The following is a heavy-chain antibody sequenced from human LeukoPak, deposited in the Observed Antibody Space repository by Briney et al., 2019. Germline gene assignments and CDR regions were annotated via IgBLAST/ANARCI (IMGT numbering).Heavy chain of an antibody. Sequence: PSETLSLTCTVSGGSISSYYWSWIRQPPGKGLEWIGYIYYSGSTNYNPSLKSRVTISVDTSKNQFSLKLSSVTAADTAVYYCARAYDSSGRHFDPWGQGTLVTVSS. V-gene: IGHV4-59*12. CDR2: IYYSGST. CDR1: GGSISSYY. J-gene: IGHJ5*02. CDR3: ARAYDSSGRHFDP. D-gene: IGHD3-22*01.